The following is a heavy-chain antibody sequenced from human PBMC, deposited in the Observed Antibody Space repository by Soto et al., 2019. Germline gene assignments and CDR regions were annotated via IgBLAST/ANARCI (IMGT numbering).Heavy chain of an antibody. CDR2: IIPIFGTA. CDR1: GGTFSSYA. CDR3: ARDYYDSSGYYYYFDY. Sequence: GASVKVSCKASGGTFSSYAISWVRQAPGQGLEWMGGIIPIFGTANYAQKFQGRVTITADESTSTAYMELSSLRSEDTAVYYCARDYYDSSGYYYYFDYWGQGTLVTVSS. D-gene: IGHD3-22*01. J-gene: IGHJ4*02. V-gene: IGHV1-69*13.